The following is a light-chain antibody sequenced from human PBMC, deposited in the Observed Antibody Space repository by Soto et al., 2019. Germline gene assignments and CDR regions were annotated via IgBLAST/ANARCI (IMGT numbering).Light chain of an antibody. CDR1: NSNMGRNY. V-gene: IGLV1-47*01. CDR2: RND. Sequence: QSVLTQTPSASGTPGQRVTISCSGSNSNMGRNYVYWYQQVPGTAPKLLMYRNDVRPSGVPDRITGSKSGTSASLAISGPRSEDEADYYCAVWDNSLNGVAFGGGTKLTVL. CDR3: AVWDNSLNGVA. J-gene: IGLJ2*01.